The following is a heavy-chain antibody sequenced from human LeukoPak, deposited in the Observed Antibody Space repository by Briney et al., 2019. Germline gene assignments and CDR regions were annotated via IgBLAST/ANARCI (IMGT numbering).Heavy chain of an antibody. D-gene: IGHD3-16*01. CDR3: AKDRKRDYPPRDFDY. Sequence: PGGSLRLSCAASGFTFDDYGMSWVRQAPGKGLEWVSGINWNGGSTGYADSVKGRFTISRDNAKNSLYLQMNSLRAEDTALYYCAKDRKRDYPPRDFDYWGQGTLVTVSS. CDR1: GFTFDDYG. J-gene: IGHJ4*02. CDR2: INWNGGST. V-gene: IGHV3-20*04.